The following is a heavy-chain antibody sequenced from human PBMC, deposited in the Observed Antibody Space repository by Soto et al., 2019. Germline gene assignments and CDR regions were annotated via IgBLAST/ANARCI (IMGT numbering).Heavy chain of an antibody. CDR3: AKGGYTFAYE. V-gene: IGHV3-23*01. D-gene: IGHD5-18*01. CDR2: ISPSASDT. J-gene: IGHJ4*02. Sequence: HPGGSLRLSCAASGFTFSSYWMSWVRQAPGKGLEWVSAISPSASDTLYADSVKGRFTISRDNSQNTLFLQMTSLRADDTAVYYCAKGGYTFAYEWGQGALVTVSS. CDR1: GFTFSSYW.